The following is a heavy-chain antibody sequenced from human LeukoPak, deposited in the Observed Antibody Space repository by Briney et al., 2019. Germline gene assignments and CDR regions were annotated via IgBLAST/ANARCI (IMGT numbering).Heavy chain of an antibody. Sequence: SQTLSLTRTVSVASLNRDDQYWNWIRHTPETGLEWIGSIHPSGLLNNNPSLESRVTMSRDTSKNQFSLNLNSVTAADTAVYFCSRGLDSRKLGYWGQGILVTVSS. V-gene: IGHV4-31*03. J-gene: IGHJ4*02. CDR3: SRGLDSRKLGY. CDR1: VASLNRDDQY. D-gene: IGHD3-22*01. CDR2: IHPSGLL.